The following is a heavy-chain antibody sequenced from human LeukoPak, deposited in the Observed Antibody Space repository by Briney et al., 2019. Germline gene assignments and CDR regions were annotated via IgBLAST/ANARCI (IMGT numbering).Heavy chain of an antibody. CDR3: ARVAAAGNHYFDY. V-gene: IGHV3-21*01. Sequence: GGSLRLSCAASGFTFSSYSMNWVRQAPGRGLEWVSSISSSSSYIYYADSVKGRFTISRDSAKNSLYLQMNSLRAEDTAVYDCARVAAAGNHYFDYWGQGTLVTVSS. CDR1: GFTFSSYS. D-gene: IGHD6-13*01. CDR2: ISSSSSYI. J-gene: IGHJ4*02.